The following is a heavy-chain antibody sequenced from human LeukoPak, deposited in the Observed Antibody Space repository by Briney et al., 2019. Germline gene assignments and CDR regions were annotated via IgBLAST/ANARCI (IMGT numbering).Heavy chain of an antibody. V-gene: IGHV1-69*06. CDR1: GGTFSSYA. D-gene: IGHD2-15*01. CDR3: ARDLGVVVVAHFDY. CDR2: IIPIFGTA. J-gene: IGHJ4*02. Sequence: SVKVSCKASGGTFSSYAISWVRQAPGQGLEWMGGIIPIFGTANYAQKFRGRVTITADKSTSTAYMELSSLRSEDTAVYYCARDLGVVVVAHFDYWGQGTLVTVSS.